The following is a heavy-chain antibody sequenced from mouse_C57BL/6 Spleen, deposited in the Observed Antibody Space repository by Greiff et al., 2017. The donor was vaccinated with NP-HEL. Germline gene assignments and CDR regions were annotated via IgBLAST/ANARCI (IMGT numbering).Heavy chain of an antibody. CDR2: IRSKSNNYAT. D-gene: IGHD2-1*01. CDR1: GFSFNTYA. J-gene: IGHJ1*03. V-gene: IGHV10-1*01. CDR3: VRLYYGNPSTGYFDV. Sequence: EVQGVESGGGLVQPKGSLKLSCAASGFSFNTYAMNWVRQAPGKGLEWVARIRSKSNNYATYYADSVKDRFTISRDDSESMLYLQMNNLKTEDTAMYYCVRLYYGNPSTGYFDVWGTGTTVTVSS.